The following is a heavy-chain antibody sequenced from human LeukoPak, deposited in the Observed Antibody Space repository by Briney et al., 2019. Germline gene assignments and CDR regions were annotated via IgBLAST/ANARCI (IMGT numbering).Heavy chain of an antibody. Sequence: ASVKVSCKASGYTFTSYGISWVRQAPGQGLEWMGWISAYNGNTNYAQKLQGRVTMTTDTSTSTAYMELRSLRSDDTAVYYCARDLGYSSSTSCYKYFQHWGQGTLVTVSS. D-gene: IGHD2-2*02. CDR1: GYTFTSYG. CDR2: ISAYNGNT. J-gene: IGHJ1*01. V-gene: IGHV1-18*01. CDR3: ARDLGYSSSTSCYKYFQH.